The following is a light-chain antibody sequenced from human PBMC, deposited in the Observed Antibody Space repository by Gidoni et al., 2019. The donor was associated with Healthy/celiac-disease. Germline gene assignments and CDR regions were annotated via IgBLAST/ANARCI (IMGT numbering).Light chain of an antibody. CDR2: DAH. Sequence: VLPPSPATLSSSPVERATLSCRASQSVSSYLAWYQQKPGPAPSLLIYDAHNRATAIPAMFSGSGSGTDFTLTISSLEPEDFAVYYCQQRSNWPPYTFGQGTKLEIK. V-gene: IGKV3-11*01. J-gene: IGKJ2*01. CDR3: QQRSNWPPYT. CDR1: QSVSSY.